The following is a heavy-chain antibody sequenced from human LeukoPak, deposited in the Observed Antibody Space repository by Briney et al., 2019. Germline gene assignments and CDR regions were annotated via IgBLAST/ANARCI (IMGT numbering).Heavy chain of an antibody. CDR1: GGSINSSDYY. CDR2: ISYSGST. V-gene: IGHV4-39*01. CDR3: ARHYPYDAQAPFDY. D-gene: IGHD3-22*01. J-gene: IGHJ4*02. Sequence: LETLSLTCTVSGGSINSSDYYWRWIRQPPEKGLEWIGTISYSGSTYYNPSLKSRVTVSVDTSKSQFSLTLRSVTPADTAVYYCARHYPYDAQAPFDYWGQGALVTVSS.